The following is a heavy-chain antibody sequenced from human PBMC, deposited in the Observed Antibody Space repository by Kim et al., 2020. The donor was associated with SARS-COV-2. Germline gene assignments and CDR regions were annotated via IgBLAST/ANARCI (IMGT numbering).Heavy chain of an antibody. D-gene: IGHD1-7*01. V-gene: IGHV3-33*01. J-gene: IGHJ4*02. CDR2: IWYDGSNK. CDR1: GFTFSSYG. CDR3: ARVGITGTTLDY. Sequence: GGSLRLSCAASGFTFSSYGMHWVRQAPGKGLEWVAVIWYDGSNKYYADSVKGRFTISRDNSKNTLYLQMNSLRAEDTAVYYCARVGITGTTLDYWGQGTLVTVSS.